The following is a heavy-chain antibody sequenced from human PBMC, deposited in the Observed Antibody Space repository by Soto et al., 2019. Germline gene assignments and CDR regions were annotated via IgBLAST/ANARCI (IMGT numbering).Heavy chain of an antibody. J-gene: IGHJ6*02. CDR2: ISAYNGNT. V-gene: IGHV1-18*01. CDR3: ARDPRLRYFDWFPMGRYYYGMDV. Sequence: ASVKVSCKASGYTFTSYGISWVRRAPGQGLEWMGWISAYNGNTNYAQKLQGRVTMTTDTSTSTAYMELRSLRSDDTAVYYCARDPRLRYFDWFPMGRYYYGMDVWGQGTTVTVSS. D-gene: IGHD3-9*01. CDR1: GYTFTSYG.